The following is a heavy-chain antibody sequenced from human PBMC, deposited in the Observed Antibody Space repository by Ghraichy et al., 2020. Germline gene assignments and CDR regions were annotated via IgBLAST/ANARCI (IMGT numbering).Heavy chain of an antibody. Sequence: SETLSLTCTVSGGSISSSSYYWGWIRQPPGKGLEWIGSIYYSGSTYYNPSLKSRVTISVDTSKNQFSLKLSSVTAADTAVYYCARHESWFDPWGQGTLVTVSS. V-gene: IGHV4-39*01. CDR1: GGSISSSSYY. CDR3: ARHESWFDP. CDR2: IYYSGST. J-gene: IGHJ5*02.